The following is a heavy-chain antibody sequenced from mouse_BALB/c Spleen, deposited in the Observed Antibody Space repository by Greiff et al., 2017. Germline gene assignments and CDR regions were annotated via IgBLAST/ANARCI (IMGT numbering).Heavy chain of an antibody. CDR1: GFTFSSYA. V-gene: IGHV5-9-4*01. CDR3: ARDDYDGYAMDY. J-gene: IGHJ4*01. CDR2: ISSGGSYT. D-gene: IGHD2-4*01. Sequence: DVKLVESGGGLVKPGGSLKLSCAASGFTFSSYAMSWVRQSPEKRLEWVAEISSGGSYTYYPDTVTGRFTISRDNAKNTLYLEMSSLRSEDTAMYYCARDDYDGYAMDYWGQGTSVTVSS.